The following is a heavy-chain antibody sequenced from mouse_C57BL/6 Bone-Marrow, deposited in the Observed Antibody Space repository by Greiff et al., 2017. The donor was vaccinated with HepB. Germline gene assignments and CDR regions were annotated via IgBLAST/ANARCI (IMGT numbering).Heavy chain of an antibody. V-gene: IGHV1-5*01. D-gene: IGHD1-1*01. CDR1: GYTFTSYW. Sequence: VQLQQSGTVLARPGASVKMSCKTSGYTFTSYWMHWVKQRPGQGLEWIGAIYPGNSDTSYNQKFKGKAKLTAVTSASTAYMELSSLTNEDSAVYYCTRLVITTVVEDYWGQGTTLTVSS. CDR3: TRLVITTVVEDY. J-gene: IGHJ2*01. CDR2: IYPGNSDT.